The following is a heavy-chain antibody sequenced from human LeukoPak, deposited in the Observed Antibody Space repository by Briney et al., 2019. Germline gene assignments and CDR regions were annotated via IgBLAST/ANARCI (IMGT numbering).Heavy chain of an antibody. V-gene: IGHV3-33*01. CDR2: IWYDGSNK. CDR1: GFTFSSYG. J-gene: IGHJ3*02. Sequence: PGRSLRLSCAASGFTFSSYGMHWVRQAPGKGLEWVAVIWYDGSNKYYADSVKGRFTISRDNSKNTLYLQMNSLRAEDTAVYYCAFGYSDYDRRGVDAFDIWGQGTMVTVSS. CDR3: AFGYSDYDRRGVDAFDI. D-gene: IGHD5-12*01.